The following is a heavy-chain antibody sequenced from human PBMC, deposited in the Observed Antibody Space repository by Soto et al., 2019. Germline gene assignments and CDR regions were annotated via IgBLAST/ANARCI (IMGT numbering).Heavy chain of an antibody. Sequence: QVQLVQSGAEVKKPGASVKVSCKASGYTFTSYGISWVRQAPGQGLEWMGWISAYNGNTNYAQKLQGRVTMTTDTXTXXAYMELRSLRSGDTAVYYCARVYRITMVRGELSEYWGQGTLVTVSS. J-gene: IGHJ4*02. CDR2: ISAYNGNT. CDR3: ARVYRITMVRGELSEY. V-gene: IGHV1-18*01. D-gene: IGHD3-10*01. CDR1: GYTFTSYG.